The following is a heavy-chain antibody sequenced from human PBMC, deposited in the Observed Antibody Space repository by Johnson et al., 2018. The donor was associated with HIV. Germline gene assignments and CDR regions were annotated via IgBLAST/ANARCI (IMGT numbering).Heavy chain of an antibody. V-gene: IGHV3-11*04. CDR3: ARSVNAGRPFDI. Sequence: QMQLVESGGGVVQPGRSLRLSCEASGFTFSDSYMNWIRQAPGKGLEWVSYISGSDGAIWYADSVKGRFTVSRDNAKNSFYLQMNSLRAEDTAVYYCARSVNAGRPFDIWGQGTLVTVSS. CDR2: ISGSDGAI. D-gene: IGHD2-8*01. J-gene: IGHJ3*02. CDR1: GFTFSDSY.